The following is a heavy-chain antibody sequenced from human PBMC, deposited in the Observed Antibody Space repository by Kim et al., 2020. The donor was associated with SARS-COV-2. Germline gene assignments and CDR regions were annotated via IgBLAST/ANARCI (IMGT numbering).Heavy chain of an antibody. CDR3: ARDLGGLDY. J-gene: IGHJ4*02. V-gene: IGHV1-46*01. D-gene: IGHD3-16*01. CDR2: VYPHDGST. Sequence: ASVKVSCKASGYGFTNNYVHWVRLAPGQGLEWMGMVYPHDGSTSYAQSFQGRVTMTSDTSTTTVYMELTSLTSDDTAMYYCARDLGGLDYWGQGTLVTVSS. CDR1: GYGFTNNY.